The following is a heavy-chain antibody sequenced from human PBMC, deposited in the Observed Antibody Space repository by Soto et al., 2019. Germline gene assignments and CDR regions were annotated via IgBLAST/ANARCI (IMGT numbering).Heavy chain of an antibody. J-gene: IGHJ5*02. D-gene: IGHD6-19*01. CDR3: AREGFSSGWRFDP. CDR1: GFAFSDYS. Sequence: VQLVESGGGLVKPGGSLRLSCAASGFAFSDYSMNWVRQAPGKGLEWVSFIRTTSTIIYYAACVKGRFTISRDDAKNSLYLQMNSLRDEDTAVYYCAREGFSSGWRFDPWGQGTLVTVSS. CDR2: IRTTSTII. V-gene: IGHV3-48*02.